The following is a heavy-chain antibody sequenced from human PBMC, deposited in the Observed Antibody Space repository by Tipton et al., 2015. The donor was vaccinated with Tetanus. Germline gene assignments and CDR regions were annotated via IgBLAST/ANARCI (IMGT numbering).Heavy chain of an antibody. D-gene: IGHD5-24*01. CDR2: MSKDGGFK. CDR3: AKESLRVRDGTNLDY. J-gene: IGHJ4*02. Sequence: RSLRLSCAASGFTFSNYGMHWVRQAPGKGLEWVAVMSKDGGFKHYVDSAKGRFTISRDNAKNTLYLQMNSLRAEDTAVYYCAKESLRVRDGTNLDYWGQGTLVTVSS. V-gene: IGHV3-30*18. CDR1: GFTFSNYG.